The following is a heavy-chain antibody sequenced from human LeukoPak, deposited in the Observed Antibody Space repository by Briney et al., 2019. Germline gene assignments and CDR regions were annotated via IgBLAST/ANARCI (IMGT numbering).Heavy chain of an antibody. D-gene: IGHD3-10*01. V-gene: IGHV3-7*01. Sequence: GGSLRLSCAGSGFTFSNYWMSWVRQTPGKGLEWVANIKQDGGEKSYVDSAKGRFTISRDNANNSLYLQMNSLRVEDTAVYYCVRGLGWFDPWGQGTLVTVSS. CDR3: VRGLGWFDP. J-gene: IGHJ5*02. CDR1: GFTFSNYW. CDR2: IKQDGGEK.